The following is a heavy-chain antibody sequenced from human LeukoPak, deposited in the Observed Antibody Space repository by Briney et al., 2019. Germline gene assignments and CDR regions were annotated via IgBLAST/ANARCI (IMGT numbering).Heavy chain of an antibody. Sequence: PSETLSLTCTVSGGSISSSSYYWGWIRQPPGKGLEWIGCIYYSGSTYYNPSLKSRVTISVDTSKNQFSLKLSSVTAADTAVYYCARRGVTTGHFDYWGQGTLVTVSS. CDR2: IYYSGST. J-gene: IGHJ4*02. V-gene: IGHV4-39*01. D-gene: IGHD4-17*01. CDR3: ARRGVTTGHFDY. CDR1: GGSISSSSYY.